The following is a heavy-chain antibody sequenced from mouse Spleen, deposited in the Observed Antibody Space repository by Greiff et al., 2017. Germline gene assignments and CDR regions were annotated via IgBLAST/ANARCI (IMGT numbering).Heavy chain of an antibody. V-gene: IGHV5-9*04. Sequence: EVKLMESGGGLVKLGGSLKLSCAASGFTFSSYAMSWVRQTPEKRLEWVATISSGGGNTYYPDSVKGRFTISRDNAKNTLYLQMSSLKSEDTAMYYCARQDYYGSTDYWGQGTTLTVSS. CDR1: GFTFSSYA. J-gene: IGHJ2*01. CDR3: ARQDYYGSTDY. CDR2: ISSGGGNT. D-gene: IGHD1-1*01.